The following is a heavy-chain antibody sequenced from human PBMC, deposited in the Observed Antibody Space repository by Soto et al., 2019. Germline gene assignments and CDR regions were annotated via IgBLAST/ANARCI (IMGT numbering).Heavy chain of an antibody. D-gene: IGHD1-26*01. CDR3: AREAPEGATFDY. CDR2: ISYDGSNK. Sequence: GGSLRLSCAASGFTFSSYAMHWVRQAPGKGLEWVAVISYDGSNKYYADSVKGRFTISRDNSKNTLYLQMNSLRAEDTAVYYCAREAPEGATFDYWGQGTLVTVSS. V-gene: IGHV3-30-3*01. CDR1: GFTFSSYA. J-gene: IGHJ4*02.